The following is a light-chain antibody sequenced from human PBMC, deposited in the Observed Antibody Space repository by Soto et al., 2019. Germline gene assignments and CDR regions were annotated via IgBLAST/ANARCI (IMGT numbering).Light chain of an antibody. CDR2: GAS. J-gene: IGKJ1*01. V-gene: IGKV3-20*01. CDR3: QQYNNWPRT. CDR1: QSVSSIY. Sequence: IVLTQTPGTLSFSPGERATLSCRASQSVSSIYLGWYQQKPGQAPRLLMYGASSRATGIPERFSGSGSGTEFTLTISSLQSEDFAVYYCQQYNNWPRTFGQGTKVDIK.